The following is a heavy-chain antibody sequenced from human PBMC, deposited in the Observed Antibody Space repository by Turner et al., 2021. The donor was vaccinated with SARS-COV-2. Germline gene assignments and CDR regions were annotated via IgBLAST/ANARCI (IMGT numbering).Heavy chain of an antibody. CDR3: ASFGGDYVFDY. CDR2: IIPIFGTP. CDR1: GGTFSSYA. J-gene: IGHJ4*02. D-gene: IGHD3-10*01. Sequence: VQLVQSGAEVKQPGSSVKVSCKASGGTFSSYAISWVRQAPGKGLEWMGGIIPIFGTPNYAQKFQGRVTMTADESKSTAYMELGSLRSEDTGVYYCASFGGDYVFDYWGQGTLVTVSS. V-gene: IGHV1-69*12.